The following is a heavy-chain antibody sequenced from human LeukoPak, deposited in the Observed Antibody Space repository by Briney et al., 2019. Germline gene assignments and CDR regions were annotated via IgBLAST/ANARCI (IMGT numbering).Heavy chain of an antibody. V-gene: IGHV3-30*04. CDR1: GFTFSSYV. CDR2: ISYDGSNE. D-gene: IGHD6-6*01. J-gene: IGHJ4*02. Sequence: PGGSLRLSCAASGFTFSSYVMHWVRQAPGKGLEWVAIISYDGSNEYYADSVKGRFTISRGNSKNTLYLQMNSLRAADTAVYYCAGDKGTSYLSSFDYWGQGTLVTVSS. CDR3: AGDKGTSYLSSFDY.